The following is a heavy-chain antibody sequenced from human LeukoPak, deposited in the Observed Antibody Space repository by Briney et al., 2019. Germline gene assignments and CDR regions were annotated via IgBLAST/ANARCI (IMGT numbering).Heavy chain of an antibody. D-gene: IGHD2-2*01. Sequence: GGSLRLSCAASGFTFCDYYMSWIRPAPGKGLEGGSYISSSESTIYYADSVKGRFTISRDNAKNSLYLQMNSVRDEDTAVYYCARVFCSSTSCLPYYFDYWGQGTLVTVSS. CDR2: ISSSESTI. CDR3: ARVFCSSTSCLPYYFDY. J-gene: IGHJ4*02. CDR1: GFTFCDYY. V-gene: IGHV3-11*01.